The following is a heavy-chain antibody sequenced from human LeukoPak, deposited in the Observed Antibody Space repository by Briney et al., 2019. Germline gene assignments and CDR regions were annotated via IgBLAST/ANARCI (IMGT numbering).Heavy chain of an antibody. CDR1: GFTFSNYW. D-gene: IGHD6-6*01. CDR2: IKQDGSER. Sequence: PGGSLRLSCAASGFTFSNYWMSWVRQAPGKGLEWVALIKQDGSERYYVDSAKGRFTISRDNAKNSLYLQMNSLRAEDTAVYYCAKNIFREYSSSEGPLDYWGQGTLVTVSS. V-gene: IGHV3-7*02. CDR3: AKNIFREYSSSEGPLDY. J-gene: IGHJ4*02.